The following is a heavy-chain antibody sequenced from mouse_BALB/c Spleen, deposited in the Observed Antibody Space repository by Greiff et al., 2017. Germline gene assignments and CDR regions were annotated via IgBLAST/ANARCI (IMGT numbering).Heavy chain of an antibody. Sequence: EVQLLQSGPELVKPGASVKMSCKASGYTFTSYVMHWVKQKPGQGLEWIGYINPYDGGTNYNEKFKGKATLTSDKSSSTAYMVLSSLTSEDSAVYCCARSDRYGTPFAYWGQGTLVTVSA. CDR1: GYTFTSYV. J-gene: IGHJ3*01. CDR3: ARSDRYGTPFAY. D-gene: IGHD4-1*01. CDR2: INPYDGGT. V-gene: IGHV1-14*01.